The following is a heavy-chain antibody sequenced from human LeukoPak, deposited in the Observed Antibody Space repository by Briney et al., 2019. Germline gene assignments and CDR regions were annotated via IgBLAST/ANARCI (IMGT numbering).Heavy chain of an antibody. CDR2: IGSAGGSI. CDR3: AKRGEVSTYYYFES. D-gene: IGHD2/OR15-2a*01. J-gene: IGHJ4*02. V-gene: IGHV3-23*01. CDR1: KFTFMNYA. Sequence: GGSLRLSCTASKFTFMNYAMHWVRQAPGKGLKWLSTIGSAGGSIFYADSVKGRFTISRDNSKSTLFLQMDSLRVEDTALYYCAKRGEVSTYYYFESWGQGALVTVSS.